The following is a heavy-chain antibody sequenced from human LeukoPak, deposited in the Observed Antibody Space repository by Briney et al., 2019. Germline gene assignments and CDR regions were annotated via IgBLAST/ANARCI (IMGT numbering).Heavy chain of an antibody. CDR2: INPNSGGT. D-gene: IGHD4-17*01. CDR3: ARARWTSTVTTYYLDY. J-gene: IGHJ4*02. V-gene: IGHV1-2*04. Sequence: GASVKVSCKASGYTFTGYYMHWVRQAPGQGLEWMGWINPNSGGTNYAQKFQGWVTMTRDTSASTAYMELSGLRSEDTAVYYCARARWTSTVTTYYLDYWGQGTLVTVSS. CDR1: GYTFTGYY.